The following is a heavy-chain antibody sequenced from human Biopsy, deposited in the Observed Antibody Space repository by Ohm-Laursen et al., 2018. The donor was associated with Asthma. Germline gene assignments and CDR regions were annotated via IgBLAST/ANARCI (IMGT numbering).Heavy chain of an antibody. CDR3: ARAVSSSSYWYFDL. CDR2: IYYSGRT. J-gene: IGHJ2*01. D-gene: IGHD6-6*01. CDR1: GDAMSTSGSY. V-gene: IGHV4-39*02. Sequence: SETLSLTCIVSGDAMSTSGSYWGWIRQSPGKGLEWIGSIYYSGRTYYNPSLESRVTISADTSKNHFSLKVTSVTAVDTAVYYCARAVSSSSYWYFDLWGRGDLVTVPS.